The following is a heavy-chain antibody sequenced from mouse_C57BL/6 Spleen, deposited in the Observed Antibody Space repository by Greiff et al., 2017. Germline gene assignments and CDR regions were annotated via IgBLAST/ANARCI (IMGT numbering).Heavy chain of an antibody. V-gene: IGHV5-17*01. CDR3: ARISSYGYFDV. CDR2: ISSGSSTI. J-gene: IGHJ1*03. CDR1: GFTFSDYG. Sequence: DVHLVESGGGLVKPGGSLKLSCAASGFTFSDYGMHWVRQAPEKGLEWVAYISSGSSTIYYADTVKGSFTISRDNAKNTLFLQMTSLRSEDTAMYYCARISSYGYFDVWGTGTTVTVSA. D-gene: IGHD1-1*01.